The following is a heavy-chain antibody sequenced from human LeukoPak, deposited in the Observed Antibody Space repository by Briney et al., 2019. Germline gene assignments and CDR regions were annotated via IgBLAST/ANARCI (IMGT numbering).Heavy chain of an antibody. D-gene: IGHD3-3*01. CDR2: FDPEDGET. CDR1: GYTLTELS. Sequence: ASVKVSCKVSGYTLTELSMHWVRQAPGKGLEWMGGFDPEDGETIYAQKFQGRVTMTEDTSTDTAYMELSSLRSEDTAVYYCATLVFLGVYYDFWSGYSYWGQGTLVTVSS. J-gene: IGHJ4*02. CDR3: ATLVFLGVYYDFWSGYSY. V-gene: IGHV1-24*01.